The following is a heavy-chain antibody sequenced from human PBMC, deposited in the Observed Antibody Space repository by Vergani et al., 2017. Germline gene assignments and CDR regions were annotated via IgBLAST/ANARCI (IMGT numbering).Heavy chain of an antibody. V-gene: IGHV3-7*01. CDR3: AREMLGYCSSTSCYTYYYYYYMDV. J-gene: IGHJ6*03. CDR1: GFTFSSYW. Sequence: EVQLVESGGGVVRPGGSLRLSCAASGFTFSSYWMSWVRQAPGKGLEWVANIKQDGSEKYYVDSVKGRFTISRDNAKNSLYLQMNSLRAEDTAVYYCAREMLGYCSSTSCYTYYYYYYMDVWGKGTTVTVSS. D-gene: IGHD2-2*02. CDR2: IKQDGSEK.